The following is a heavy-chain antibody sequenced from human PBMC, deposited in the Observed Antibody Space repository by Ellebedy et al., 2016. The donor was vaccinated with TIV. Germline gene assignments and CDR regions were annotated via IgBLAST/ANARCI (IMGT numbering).Heavy chain of an antibody. Sequence: GESLKISCAASGFTFSSYSINWVRQAPGKGLEWVSYISSSSSTIYYAESVKGRFTISRDNAKNSLYLQMNSLRDEDTAVYYCARCCSSGSCYYYYGMDVWGQGTTVTVSS. J-gene: IGHJ6*02. CDR2: ISSSSSTI. CDR3: ARCCSSGSCYYYYGMDV. D-gene: IGHD2-15*01. V-gene: IGHV3-48*02. CDR1: GFTFSSYS.